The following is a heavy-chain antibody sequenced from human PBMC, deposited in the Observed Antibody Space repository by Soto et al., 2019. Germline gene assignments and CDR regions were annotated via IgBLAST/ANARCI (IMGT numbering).Heavy chain of an antibody. J-gene: IGHJ6*02. Sequence: SQTLSLTCAISGDSVSSNSAAWNWVRQSPSRGLEWLGRTYYRSKWYDDYAVSVKSRITISPDTSKNQFSLHLKSVTPEDAAVYYCARGAGRGYCSGNTCYSPYNYYGTDVWRQRTTVTVSS. CDR1: GDSVSSNSAA. CDR3: ARGAGRGYCSGNTCYSPYNYYGTDV. V-gene: IGHV6-1*01. D-gene: IGHD2-15*01. CDR2: TYYRSKWYD.